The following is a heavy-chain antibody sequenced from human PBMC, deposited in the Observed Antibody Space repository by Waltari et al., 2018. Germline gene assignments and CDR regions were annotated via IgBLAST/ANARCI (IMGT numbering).Heavy chain of an antibody. V-gene: IGHV4-39*07. CDR1: GDSLSSRNYF. CDR3: ASGGGYTNGWDY. CDR2: IYYPGNT. J-gene: IGHJ4*02. Sequence: QPLLQESGPGLVKPSETLSLTCSVSGDSLSSRNYFWGWIRQPPGKGLQWIGSIYYPGNTSNTPSLKSRLTISLDTSKNQFSLKLTSVTAADTAVYFCASGGGYTNGWDYWGQGTPVTVSS. D-gene: IGHD2-8*01.